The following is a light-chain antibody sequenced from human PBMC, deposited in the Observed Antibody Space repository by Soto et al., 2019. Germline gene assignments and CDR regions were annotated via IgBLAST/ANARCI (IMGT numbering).Light chain of an antibody. CDR2: GNS. V-gene: IGLV1-40*01. J-gene: IGLJ1*01. CDR1: SSNIGAGFD. CDR3: QSYASSLTGSKV. Sequence: QSALTQPPSVSGAPGQRVTISCTGSSSNIGAGFDVHWYQQLPGTAPKLLIYGNSNRPSGVPDRFSGSRSGTSASLAITGLQAEDEADYYCQSYASSLTGSKVFGSATKVTV.